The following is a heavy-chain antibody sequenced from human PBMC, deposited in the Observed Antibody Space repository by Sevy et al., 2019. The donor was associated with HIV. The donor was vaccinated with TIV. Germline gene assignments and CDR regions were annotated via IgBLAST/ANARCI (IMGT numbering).Heavy chain of an antibody. CDR1: GFTFSNYD. J-gene: IGHJ4*02. V-gene: IGHV3-30*04. D-gene: IGHD2-21*02. CDR3: ARLVCSGGDCYYLDS. Sequence: GGSLRLSCAASGFTFSNYDMHWVRQAPGKGLDWVAVISHDERYKKYAESVKVRFTISRDNFKNTLFLQMDSLRPEDSAVYFGARLVCSGGDCYYLDSWGQGALVTVSS. CDR2: ISHDERYK.